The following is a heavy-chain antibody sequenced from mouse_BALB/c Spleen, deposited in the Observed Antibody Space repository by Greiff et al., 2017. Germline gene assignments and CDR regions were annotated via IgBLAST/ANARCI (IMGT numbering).Heavy chain of an antibody. D-gene: IGHD4-1*01. CDR2: ISSGGSYT. Sequence: EVKLVESGGGLVKPGGSLKLSCAASGFTFSSYAMSWVRQTPEKRLEWVATISSGGSYTYYPDSVKGRFTISRDNAKNTLYMQMSSLRSEDTVMYYCARLELGRDYWGHGTTLTVSS. J-gene: IGHJ2*01. CDR3: ARLELGRDY. CDR1: GFTFSSYA. V-gene: IGHV5-9-3*01.